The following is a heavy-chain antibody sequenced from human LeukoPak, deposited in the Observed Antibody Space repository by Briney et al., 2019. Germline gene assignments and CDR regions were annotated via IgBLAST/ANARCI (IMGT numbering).Heavy chain of an antibody. J-gene: IGHJ4*02. CDR2: IKSKTDGGTT. V-gene: IGHV3-15*01. D-gene: IGHD1-26*01. Sequence: PGGSLRLSCAASGFTFNHAWMTWVRQAPGKGLEWVGRIKSKTDGGTTDYAAPVKGRFTISRDDSKNTLYLQMNSLKTEDTAVYYCTTDFSGSYLRYYFDYWGQGTLVTVSS. CDR1: GFTFNHAW. CDR3: TTDFSGSYLRYYFDY.